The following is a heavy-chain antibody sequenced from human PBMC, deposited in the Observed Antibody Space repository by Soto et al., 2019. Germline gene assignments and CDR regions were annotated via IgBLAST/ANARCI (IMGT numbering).Heavy chain of an antibody. V-gene: IGHV3-33*01. CDR3: AREASSGWYSSLDY. CDR2: IWYDGSNK. Sequence: QVQLVESGGGVVQPGRSLRLSCAASGFTFSSYGMHWVRQAPGKGLEWVAVIWYDGSNKYYADSVKGRFTISRDNSKNTLYLQRNSLRAEDTAVYYCAREASSGWYSSLDYWGQGTLVTVSS. CDR1: GFTFSSYG. J-gene: IGHJ4*02. D-gene: IGHD6-19*01.